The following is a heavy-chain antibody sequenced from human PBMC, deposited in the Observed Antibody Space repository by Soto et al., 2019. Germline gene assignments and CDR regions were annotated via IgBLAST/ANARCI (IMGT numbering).Heavy chain of an antibody. D-gene: IGHD4-17*01. V-gene: IGHV1-18*01. CDR1: GYTFTSYG. CDR3: ARDITPHPYGDSSYYFDY. J-gene: IGHJ4*02. Sequence: ASVKVSCKASGYTFTSYGISWVRQAPGQGLEWMGWISAYNGNTNYAQKLQGRVTMTTDTSTSTAYMELRSLRSDDTAVYYCARDITPHPYGDSSYYFDYWGQGTLVTVSS. CDR2: ISAYNGNT.